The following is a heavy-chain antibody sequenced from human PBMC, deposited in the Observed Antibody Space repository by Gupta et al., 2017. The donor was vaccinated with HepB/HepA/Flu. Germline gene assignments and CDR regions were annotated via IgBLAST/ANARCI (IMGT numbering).Heavy chain of an antibody. V-gene: IGHV4-34*01. CDR1: GGSFSGYY. Sequence: QVQLQQWGAGLLKPSETRSLTCAVYGGSFSGYYWSWIRQPPGKGLEWIGEINHSGSTNYNPSLKSRVTISVDTSKNQFSLKLSSVTAADTAVYYCARLNYDSSGSERDYWGQGTLVTVSS. CDR2: INHSGST. CDR3: ARLNYDSSGSERDY. D-gene: IGHD3-22*01. J-gene: IGHJ4*02.